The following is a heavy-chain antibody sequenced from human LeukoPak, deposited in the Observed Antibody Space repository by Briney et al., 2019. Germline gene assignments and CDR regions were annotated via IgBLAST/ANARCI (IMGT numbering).Heavy chain of an antibody. CDR2: INHRGST. Sequence: KPSETLSLTCTVSGGSISSYYWNWIRQPPGKGLEWIGEINHRGSTTYNPSLKSRVTISVDTSNNQFSLKLSSVTAADTAVYYCARVGLDWGSIDYWGQGTLVTVSS. CDR3: ARVGLDWGSIDY. CDR1: GGSISSYY. D-gene: IGHD3/OR15-3a*01. J-gene: IGHJ4*02. V-gene: IGHV4-34*01.